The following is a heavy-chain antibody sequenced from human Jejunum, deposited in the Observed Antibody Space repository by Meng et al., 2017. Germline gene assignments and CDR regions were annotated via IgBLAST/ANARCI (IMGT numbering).Heavy chain of an antibody. V-gene: IGHV4-61*01. D-gene: IGHD3-16*01. CDR2: VFYTGST. CDR1: GVPFTSVHYY. Sequence: QLDECGLGRVLRPETLSLPCTVSGVPFTSVHYYWSRDRQPPGQGLEWIGHVFYTGSTNYSPSFKSRVTISVHTSMNQFSLMLNSVTAADTAVYYCARGGWDFEYWGQGILVTVSS. CDR3: ARGGWDFEY. J-gene: IGHJ4*02.